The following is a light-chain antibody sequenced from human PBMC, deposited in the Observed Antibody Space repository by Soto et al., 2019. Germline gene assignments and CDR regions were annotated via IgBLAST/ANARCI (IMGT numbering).Light chain of an antibody. CDR3: QQSYSTPLT. V-gene: IGKV1-39*01. Sequence: DIQVTQSPSSLSASVGDRVTITCRASQTISSYLNWYQQKPGKAPKLLIYAASTLQTGVPSRFSGSGSGTDFTLTIICLQPEDFATYYCQQSYSTPLTFGGGTKVDIK. J-gene: IGKJ4*01. CDR2: AAS. CDR1: QTISSY.